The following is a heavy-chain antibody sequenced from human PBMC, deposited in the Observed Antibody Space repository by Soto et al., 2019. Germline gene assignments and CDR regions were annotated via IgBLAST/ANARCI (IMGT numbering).Heavy chain of an antibody. CDR1: GYTFTSYG. CDR2: ISAYNGNT. V-gene: IGHV1-18*01. CDR3: ARLQASDPPLEWLFDGMDV. D-gene: IGHD3-3*01. J-gene: IGHJ6*02. Sequence: QVQLVQSGAEVKKPGASVKVSCKASGYTFTSYGISWVRQAPGQGLEWMGWISAYNGNTNYAQKLQGRVTMTPDTSTSTAYMELRSLRSDDTAVYYCARLQASDPPLEWLFDGMDVWGQGTTVTVSS.